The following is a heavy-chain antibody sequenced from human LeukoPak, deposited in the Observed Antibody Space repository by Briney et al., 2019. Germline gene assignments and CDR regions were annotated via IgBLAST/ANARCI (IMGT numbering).Heavy chain of an antibody. J-gene: IGHJ4*02. Sequence: PGGSLRLSCAASGFTFSSYSMNWVRQAPGKGLEWVLSISSSSSYIYYADSVKGRFTISRDNAKNSLYLQMNSLRAEDTAVYYCARVSSYYYDSSGPPDYWGQGTLVTVSS. V-gene: IGHV3-21*01. CDR1: GFTFSSYS. CDR2: ISSSSSYI. D-gene: IGHD3-22*01. CDR3: ARVSSYYYDSSGPPDY.